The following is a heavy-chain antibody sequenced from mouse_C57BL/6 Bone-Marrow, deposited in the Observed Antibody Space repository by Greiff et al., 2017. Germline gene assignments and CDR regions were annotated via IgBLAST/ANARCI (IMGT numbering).Heavy chain of an antibody. V-gene: IGHV1-59*01. CDR2: IDPSDSYT. J-gene: IGHJ2*01. CDR3: AIPVVPFDY. D-gene: IGHD1-1*01. CDR1: GYTFTSYW. Sequence: VQLQQPGAELVRPGTSVKLSCKASGYTFTSYWMHWVKQRPGQGLEWIGVIDPSDSYTNYNQKFKGKATLTVDTSSSTAYMQLSSLTSEDSAVYYCAIPVVPFDYWGQGTTLTVSS.